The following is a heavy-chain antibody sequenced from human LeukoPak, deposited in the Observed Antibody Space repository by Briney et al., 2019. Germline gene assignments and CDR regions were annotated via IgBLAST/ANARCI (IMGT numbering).Heavy chain of an antibody. Sequence: APXKVSCKASGYTFTSYYMHWVGQARGKGLEGMGIINPSGGRTSYAQKFQGRVTITRHTSTSTVYMDLSSLRSEYTAVYYCARYHRSYYDSSGYSTFDYWGQGTLVTVSS. CDR2: INPSGGRT. CDR1: GYTFTSYY. D-gene: IGHD3-22*01. V-gene: IGHV1-46*01. CDR3: ARYHRSYYDSSGYSTFDY. J-gene: IGHJ4*02.